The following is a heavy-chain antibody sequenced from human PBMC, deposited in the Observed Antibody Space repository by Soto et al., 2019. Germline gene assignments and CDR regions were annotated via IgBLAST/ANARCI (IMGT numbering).Heavy chain of an antibody. J-gene: IGHJ4*02. Sequence: SVKVSCKASGGTFRSYAISWVRQAPGQGLECMGGIIPVFGTANYAQKFQGRVTINADESTSTVYMELSSLRSEDTAVYYCARGWNYFPHWGQGSLLTVSS. CDR2: IIPVFGTA. CDR1: GGTFRSYA. CDR3: ARGWNYFPH. V-gene: IGHV1-69*13. D-gene: IGHD3-10*01.